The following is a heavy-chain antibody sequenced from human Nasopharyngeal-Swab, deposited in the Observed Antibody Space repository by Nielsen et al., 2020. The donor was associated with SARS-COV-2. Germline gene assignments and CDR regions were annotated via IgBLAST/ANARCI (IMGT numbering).Heavy chain of an antibody. CDR1: GGSVDSGGKY. D-gene: IGHD3-3*01. CDR3: ARREAGVTGGPFDI. CDR2: IHYNGKT. J-gene: IGHJ2*01. Sequence: SETLSLTCTVSGGSVDSGGKYWSWIRQHPGKGLECIGYIHYNGKTYYTPSLKSRVNISMDKYKNEFSLKLDHVTAADTAEYYCARREAGVTGGPFDIWGRGTLVTVSS. V-gene: IGHV4-31*03.